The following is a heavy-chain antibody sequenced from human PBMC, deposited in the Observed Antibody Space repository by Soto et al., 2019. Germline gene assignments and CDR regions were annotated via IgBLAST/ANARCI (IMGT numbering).Heavy chain of an antibody. CDR3: AKDVRESSSSRVCCHYYYGMDV. D-gene: IGHD6-13*01. Sequence: QPGGSLRLSCAASGFTFSSYGMHWVRQAPGKGLEWVAVISYDGSNKYYADSVKGRFTISRDNSKNTLYLQMNSLRAEDTAVYYCAKDVRESSSSRVCCHYYYGMDVWGQGTTVTVSS. CDR2: ISYDGSNK. V-gene: IGHV3-30*18. J-gene: IGHJ6*02. CDR1: GFTFSSYG.